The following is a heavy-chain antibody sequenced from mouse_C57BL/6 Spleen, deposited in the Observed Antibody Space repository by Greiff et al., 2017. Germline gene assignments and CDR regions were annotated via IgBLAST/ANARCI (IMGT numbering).Heavy chain of an antibody. CDR3: AIDSSGYDYAMDY. V-gene: IGHV1-55*01. Sequence: VQLQQSGAELVKPGASVKMSCKASGYTFTSYWITWVKQRPGQGLEWIGDIYPGSGSTNYNEKFKSKATLTVDTSSSTAYMQLSSLTSEDSAVYYCAIDSSGYDYAMDYWGQGTSVTVSS. CDR1: GYTFTSYW. J-gene: IGHJ4*01. D-gene: IGHD3-2*02. CDR2: IYPGSGST.